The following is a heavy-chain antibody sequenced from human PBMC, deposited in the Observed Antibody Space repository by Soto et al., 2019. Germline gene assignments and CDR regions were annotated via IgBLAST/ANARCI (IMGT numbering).Heavy chain of an antibody. CDR3: ARVTDR. V-gene: IGHV4-30-2*01. CDR1: GGSISSGGYS. Sequence: QLQLQESGSGLVKPSQTLSLTCAVSGGSISSGGYSWIWLRQPPGKGLAWIGYIYHSGSTYYNPTHKSRFTLSVDRYKNQFFLKLSSVTAADTAVYYCARVTDRGGKGNLVTVSS. J-gene: IGHJ5*02. CDR2: IYHSGST.